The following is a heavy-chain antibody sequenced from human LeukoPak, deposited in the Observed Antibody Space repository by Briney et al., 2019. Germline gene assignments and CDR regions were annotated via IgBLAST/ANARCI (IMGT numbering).Heavy chain of an antibody. V-gene: IGHV4-34*01. CDR1: GASFSGYY. D-gene: IGHD3-22*01. CDR3: AKDSSGKNCFDP. J-gene: IGHJ5*02. Sequence: SETLSLTCAVYGASFSGYYWSWIRQPPGKGLEWIGEINHSGSTNYNPSLKSRVTISVDTSKKQFSPKQSSVTPEDTAAYYCAKDSSGKNCFDPWGQGTLVTVSS. CDR2: INHSGST.